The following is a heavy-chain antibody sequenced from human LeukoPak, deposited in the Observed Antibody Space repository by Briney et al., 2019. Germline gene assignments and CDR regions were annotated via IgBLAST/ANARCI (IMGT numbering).Heavy chain of an antibody. Sequence: GASVKVSCTAFGYSLTNYYVHWVRQAPGQGLEWMGEINPSGGSTSYAQKCQGRITVTRDTYTNTVYMYLSSVRSEDTATYYCARGAPTTRIGAGRFDYWGQGSLLTVAS. CDR2: INPSGGST. V-gene: IGHV1-46*01. D-gene: IGHD5-12*01. CDR3: ARGAPTTRIGAGRFDY. CDR1: GYSLTNYY. J-gene: IGHJ4*02.